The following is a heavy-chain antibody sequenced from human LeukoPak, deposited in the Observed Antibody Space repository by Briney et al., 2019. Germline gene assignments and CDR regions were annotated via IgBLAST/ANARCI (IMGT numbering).Heavy chain of an antibody. J-gene: IGHJ4*02. CDR1: GYIFTSYW. CDR2: IYPGDSDT. D-gene: IGHD6-13*01. V-gene: IGHV5-51*01. Sequence: GESLKISCKGSGYIFTSYWIGWVRQMPGKGQEWMGIIYPGDSDTRYNPTFQGQVTISADKSISTAYLQMNSLRAEDTAVYYCARDIAAAGTSGFDYWGQGTLVTVSS. CDR3: ARDIAAAGTSGFDY.